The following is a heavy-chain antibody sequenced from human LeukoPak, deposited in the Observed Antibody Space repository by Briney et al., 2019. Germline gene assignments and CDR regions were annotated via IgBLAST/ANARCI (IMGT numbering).Heavy chain of an antibody. Sequence: PSETLSLTCTVSGGSISTYHWSSIRQPPGEGLEWIGYIHYSGTANYNPSLKSRVTISLDTSKNQFSLKLSSVTPAATAVFYGARGVDWSYVYWGQGTLVTVSS. V-gene: IGHV4-59*01. CDR3: ARGVDWSYVY. D-gene: IGHD1-7*01. CDR1: GGSISTYH. CDR2: IHYSGTA. J-gene: IGHJ4*02.